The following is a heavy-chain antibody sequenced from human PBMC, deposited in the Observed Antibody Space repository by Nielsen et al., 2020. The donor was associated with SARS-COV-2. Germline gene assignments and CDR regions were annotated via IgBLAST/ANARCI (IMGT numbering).Heavy chain of an antibody. Sequence: SETLSLTCAVYGGSFSGYYWSWIRHPPGKGLEWIGEINHSGSTNYNPSLKSRVTISVDTSKNQFSLKLSSVTAADTAVYYCASVYRGLLWFGELDVWGQGTTVTVSS. V-gene: IGHV4-34*01. CDR2: INHSGST. CDR3: ASVYRGLLWFGELDV. D-gene: IGHD3-10*01. CDR1: GGSFSGYY. J-gene: IGHJ6*02.